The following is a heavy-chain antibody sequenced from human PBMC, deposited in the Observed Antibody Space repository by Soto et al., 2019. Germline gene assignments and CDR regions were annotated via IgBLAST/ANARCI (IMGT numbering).Heavy chain of an antibody. J-gene: IGHJ6*02. Sequence: QVQLVQSGAEVKKPGSSVKVSCKASGGTFSSYAISWVRQAPGQGLEWMGGIIPIFGTADYAQKFQGRVTTTAEDSTSTAYMELSSLRSEDTAVYYCALHYGSGSNYYYYGMDVWGQGTTVTVSS. D-gene: IGHD3-10*01. CDR2: IIPIFGTA. V-gene: IGHV1-69*12. CDR3: ALHYGSGSNYYYYGMDV. CDR1: GGTFSSYA.